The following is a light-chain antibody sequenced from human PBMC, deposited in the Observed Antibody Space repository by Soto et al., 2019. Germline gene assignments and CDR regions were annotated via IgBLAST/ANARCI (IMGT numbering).Light chain of an antibody. CDR3: QQSDSLPIT. J-gene: IGKJ5*01. V-gene: IGKV1-33*01. CDR1: QDISNY. Sequence: DIQMTQSPSSLSASVGDRVTITCRASQDISNYLNWYQQRPGKAPKLLMYDASNLERGVPSRFSGTRSGTHFTFAITSLQPEDVATYSCQQSDSLPITFGQGTRLEI. CDR2: DAS.